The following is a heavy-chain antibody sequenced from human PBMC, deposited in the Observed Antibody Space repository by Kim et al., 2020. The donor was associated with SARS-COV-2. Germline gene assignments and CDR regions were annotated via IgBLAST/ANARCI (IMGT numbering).Heavy chain of an antibody. CDR2: IYSGGSST. CDR3: AKDLRVYTMGHLDAFDI. CDR1: GFTFSSYA. D-gene: IGHD3-10*01. Sequence: GGSLRLSCAASGFTFSSYAMSWVRQAPGKGLEWVSVIYSGGSSTYYADSVKGRFTISRDNFKNTLYLQMNSLRAEDTAVYYCAKDLRVYTMGHLDAFDIWGQGTMVTVSS. J-gene: IGHJ3*02. V-gene: IGHV3-23*03.